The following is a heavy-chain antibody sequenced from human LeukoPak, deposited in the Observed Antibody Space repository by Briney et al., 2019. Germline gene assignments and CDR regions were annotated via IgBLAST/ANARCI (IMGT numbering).Heavy chain of an antibody. Sequence: ASVKVSSKPSGYTFTSYDISSVRPAPGEGVEWMGWISVYNGNTNYAQKLQGRVTATTDTSTSTAYMELRSLRSDDTPVYYCARGGYSYGYDYWGQGTLVTVSS. CDR3: ARGGYSYGYDY. CDR2: ISVYNGNT. D-gene: IGHD5-18*01. J-gene: IGHJ4*02. CDR1: GYTFTSYD. V-gene: IGHV1-18*01.